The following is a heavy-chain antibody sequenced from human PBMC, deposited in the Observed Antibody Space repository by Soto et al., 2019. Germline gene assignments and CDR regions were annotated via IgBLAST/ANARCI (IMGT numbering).Heavy chain of an antibody. Sequence: SVKVSCKASGGTFSSYAISWVRQAPGQGLEWMGGIIPIFGTANYAQKFQGRVTITADESTSTAYMELSSLRSEDTAVYYCARGRIKQESSSWYPYYYGMDVWGQGTTVTVSS. J-gene: IGHJ6*02. CDR2: IIPIFGTA. CDR1: GGTFSSYA. V-gene: IGHV1-69*13. CDR3: ARGRIKQESSSWYPYYYGMDV. D-gene: IGHD6-13*01.